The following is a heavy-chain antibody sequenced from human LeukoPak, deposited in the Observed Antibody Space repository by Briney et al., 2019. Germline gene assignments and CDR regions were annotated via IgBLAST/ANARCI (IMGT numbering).Heavy chain of an antibody. CDR1: GFTFRSYE. CDR2: ITSNANTI. V-gene: IGHV3-48*03. CDR3: ARELGHRYFDS. J-gene: IGHJ4*02. Sequence: PGGSLRLSCAASGFTFRSYEMNWARQAPGKGLEGVSYITSNANTIFYADSVKGRFTISRDNAKNSLYLQMNSLRAEDTAIYYCARELGHRYFDSWGQGSLVTVSS. D-gene: IGHD6-6*01.